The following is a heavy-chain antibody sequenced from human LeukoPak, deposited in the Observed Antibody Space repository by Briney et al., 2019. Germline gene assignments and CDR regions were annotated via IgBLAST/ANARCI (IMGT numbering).Heavy chain of an antibody. CDR1: GYTFSAYY. CDR3: ARSFKTGTNEGAAY. Sequence: GASVKVSCKASGYTFSAYYIHWVRQAPGQGLEYMGCINPASGGTNYAENFQGRITMTADASITTAYMELSSLRSDDTAVFYCARSFKTGTNEGAAYWGQGTLATVSS. CDR2: INPASGGT. J-gene: IGHJ4*02. D-gene: IGHD1-7*01. V-gene: IGHV1-2*02.